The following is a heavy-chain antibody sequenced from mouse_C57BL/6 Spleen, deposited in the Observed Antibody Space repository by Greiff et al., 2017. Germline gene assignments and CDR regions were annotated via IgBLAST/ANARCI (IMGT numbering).Heavy chain of an antibody. CDR3: AIDGYYERVLDY. D-gene: IGHD2-3*01. CDR1: GYTFTSYW. CDR2: IDPNSGGT. V-gene: IGHV1-72*01. J-gene: IGHJ2*01. Sequence: VKLQQPGAELVKPGASVKLSCKASGYTFTSYWMHWVKQRPGRGLEWIGRIDPNSGGTKYNEKFKSKATLNVDNPSSTAYMQRSSLTSADSAVYFCAIDGYYERVLDYWGQGTTLTVSS.